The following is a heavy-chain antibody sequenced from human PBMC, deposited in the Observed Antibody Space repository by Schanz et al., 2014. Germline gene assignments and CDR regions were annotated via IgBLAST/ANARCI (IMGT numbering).Heavy chain of an antibody. CDR1: GYTFTIYS. D-gene: IGHD3-10*01. J-gene: IGHJ6*02. CDR3: ARAKRFGDMDV. CDR2: IIPILGIA. V-gene: IGHV1-69*04. Sequence: QVQLVQSGAEVKKPGASVKVSCKASGYTFTIYSMHWVRQAPGQGLEWMGRIIPILGIANYAQKFQGRVTNTADKSTSTAYMELSSLKSEDTAVYYCARAKRFGDMDVWGQGTTVTVSS.